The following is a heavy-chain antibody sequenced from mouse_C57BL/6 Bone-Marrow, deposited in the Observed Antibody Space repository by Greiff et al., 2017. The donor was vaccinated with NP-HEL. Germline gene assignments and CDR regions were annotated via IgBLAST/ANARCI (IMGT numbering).Heavy chain of an antibody. D-gene: IGHD1-1*01. Sequence: QVQLQQSGAELVRPGTSVKVSCKASGYAFTNYLIEWVKQRPGQGLEWIGVINPGSGGTNYNEKFKGKATLTADKSSSTAYMQLSSLTSEDSAVYFCASYYYGSSYEYFDYWGQGTTLTVSS. CDR2: INPGSGGT. CDR3: ASYYYGSSYEYFDY. CDR1: GYAFTNYL. J-gene: IGHJ2*01. V-gene: IGHV1-54*01.